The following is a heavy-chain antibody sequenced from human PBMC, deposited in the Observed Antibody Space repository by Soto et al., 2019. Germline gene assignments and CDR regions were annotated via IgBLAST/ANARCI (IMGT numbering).Heavy chain of an antibody. CDR3: ARDGSNRGANWFDP. CDR2: ISSSGNTI. J-gene: IGHJ5*02. V-gene: IGHV3-48*02. Sequence: EVQLVESGGGLVQPGGSLRLSCAASGFTFSSYSMNWVRQAPGKGLEWVSYISSSGNTIYYADSVKGRFTISRDNAKNSLYLQMNSLRDEDTAVYYCARDGSNRGANWFDPWGQGTLVTVSS. D-gene: IGHD3-16*01. CDR1: GFTFSSYS.